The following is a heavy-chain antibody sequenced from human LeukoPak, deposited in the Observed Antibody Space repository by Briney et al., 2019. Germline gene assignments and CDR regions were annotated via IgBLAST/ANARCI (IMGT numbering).Heavy chain of an antibody. CDR3: ASTFPHGWYYYMDV. Sequence: PSETLSLTCAVFGGSISSSSYYWGWIRQPPGKGLEWIVSIYYSGSTYYNPSLKSRVTISVDTSKNQFSLKLSSVAAADTAVYYCASTFPHGWYYYMDVWGKGTTVTIS. CDR2: IYYSGST. D-gene: IGHD3-16*01. CDR1: GGSISSSSYY. J-gene: IGHJ6*03. V-gene: IGHV4-39*01.